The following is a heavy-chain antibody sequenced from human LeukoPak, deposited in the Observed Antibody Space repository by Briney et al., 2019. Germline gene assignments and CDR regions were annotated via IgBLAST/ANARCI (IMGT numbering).Heavy chain of an antibody. V-gene: IGHV3-74*01. CDR3: GRNRGYDALDY. CDR1: GFALSTYW. J-gene: IGHJ4*02. Sequence: GGSLRLSCVASGFALSTYWMEWVRQATERGPVCISHISGDGSRISYADSVKGRFTISRDNAKNTLYLQMNSLRAEDTAVYYCGRNRGYDALDYWGQGTLVTVSS. CDR2: ISGDGSRI. D-gene: IGHD5-12*01.